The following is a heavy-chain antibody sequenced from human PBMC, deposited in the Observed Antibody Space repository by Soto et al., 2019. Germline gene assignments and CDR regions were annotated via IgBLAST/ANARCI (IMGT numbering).Heavy chain of an antibody. J-gene: IGHJ2*01. CDR1: GFTFSSYA. D-gene: IGHD4-4*01. Sequence: QVQLVESGGGVVQPGRSLRLSCAASGFTFSSYAMHWVRQVPGKGLEWVAVISYDGSNKYYADSVKGRFTISRDNSKNTVYLQMNSLRAEETVVYYCARPLWRDDYNWGYFDLWGRGTLVTVSS. CDR3: ARPLWRDDYNWGYFDL. CDR2: ISYDGSNK. V-gene: IGHV3-30-3*01.